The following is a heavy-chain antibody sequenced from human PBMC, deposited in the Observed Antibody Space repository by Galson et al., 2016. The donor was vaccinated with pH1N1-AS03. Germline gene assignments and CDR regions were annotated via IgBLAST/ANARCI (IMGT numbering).Heavy chain of an antibody. D-gene: IGHD3-16*01. CDR1: GFTFSGYD. Sequence: SLRLSCAASGFTFSGYDMHWVRQAPGKGLEWVAPSSAVGITKYYGDSVKGRFTVSRDNSKNTLYLQMNSLRVEDTAVYYSGSGWRSIGAGDLGQGTLVTVSS. V-gene: IGHV3-30*03. CDR2: SSAVGITK. CDR3: GSGWRSIGAGD. J-gene: IGHJ1*01.